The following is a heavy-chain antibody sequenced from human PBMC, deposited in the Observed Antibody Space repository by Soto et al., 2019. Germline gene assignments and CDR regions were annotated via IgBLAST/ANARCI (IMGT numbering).Heavy chain of an antibody. CDR3: ARTFIAATGRTMDV. CDR1: GGSFSGYY. V-gene: IGHV4-34*01. Sequence: SETLSLTCAVYGGSFSGYYWTWIRQPPGTGLEWIGEINHSGSTNYNPSLKSRVTISRDDSQNSLYLQMNGLKTEDAAVYYCARTFIAATGRTMDVWGQGTTVTVSS. CDR2: INHSGST. J-gene: IGHJ6*02. D-gene: IGHD6-13*01.